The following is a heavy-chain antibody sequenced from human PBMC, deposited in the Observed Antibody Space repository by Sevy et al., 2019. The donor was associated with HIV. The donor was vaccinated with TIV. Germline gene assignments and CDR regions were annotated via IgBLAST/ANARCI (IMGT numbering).Heavy chain of an antibody. CDR3: ARRGYDSTGYPQYYFDN. J-gene: IGHJ4*02. Sequence: GESLKISCKASGYRFSSYWIAWVRQMPGKGLEWMGIIYPDDSAIRYSQSLQGQVTISVDKFIRTAYVQLSSLKASVTAMYFCARRGYDSTGYPQYYFDNWGQGTLVTFSS. V-gene: IGHV5-51*01. D-gene: IGHD3-22*01. CDR2: IYPDDSAI. CDR1: GYRFSSYW.